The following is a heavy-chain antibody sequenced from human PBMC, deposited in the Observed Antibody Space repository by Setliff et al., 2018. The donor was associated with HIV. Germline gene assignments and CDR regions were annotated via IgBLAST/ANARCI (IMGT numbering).Heavy chain of an antibody. CDR2: IYFSGNT. CDR3: ARDRQNHFYYMDV. J-gene: IGHJ6*03. CDR1: GGSIASSIYY. V-gene: IGHV4-39*07. Sequence: SETLSLTCTVSGGSIASSIYYWGWIRQPPGKGLEWIGNIYFSGNTNYNPSLKSRVTMSVDTSKNEFSLKVRSVTAADTAVYFCARDRQNHFYYMDVWG.